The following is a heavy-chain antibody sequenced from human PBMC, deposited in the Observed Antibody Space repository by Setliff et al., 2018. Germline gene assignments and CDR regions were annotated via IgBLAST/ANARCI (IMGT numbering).Heavy chain of an antibody. CDR3: ARAVPRGATPDY. D-gene: IGHD2-2*01. CDR2: IYHSGST. V-gene: IGHV4-34*01. J-gene: IGHJ4*02. Sequence: SETLSLTCAVYGGSFSGYHWSWIRQAPGKGLEWIGSIYHSGSTYFNPSLKSRVTISVDTSKNQFSLKLNSVTAADTTVYYCARAVPRGATPDYWAQGTLVTVSS. CDR1: GGSFSGYH.